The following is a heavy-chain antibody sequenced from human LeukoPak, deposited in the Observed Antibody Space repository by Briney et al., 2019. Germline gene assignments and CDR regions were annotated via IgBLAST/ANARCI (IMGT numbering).Heavy chain of an antibody. Sequence: GGSLRLSCAASGFTVSSNYMSWVRQAPGKGLEWVSVIYSGGSTYYADSVKGRFTISRDNSKNTLYLQMNSLRAEDTAVYYCASCTTFTYYYYYMDVWGKGTTVTVSS. V-gene: IGHV3-66*02. D-gene: IGHD1-1*01. CDR1: GFTVSSNY. CDR3: ASCTTFTYYYYYMDV. J-gene: IGHJ6*03. CDR2: IYSGGST.